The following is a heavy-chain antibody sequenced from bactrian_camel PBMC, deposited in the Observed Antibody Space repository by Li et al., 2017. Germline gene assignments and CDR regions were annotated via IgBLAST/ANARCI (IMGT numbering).Heavy chain of an antibody. J-gene: IGHJ4*01. CDR2: FCNDGTT. V-gene: IGHV3S57*01. Sequence: HVQLVESGGGSVQAGGSLRLSCIYVSGYCMGWFRQAPGKEREVVAAFCNDGTTSYADSVKGRFTISKDNAKNTLYLQMDNLKPEDTATYYCAAEARGSRPFGLAWTDPEEYTRWGRGTQVTVS. CDR1: SGYC. CDR3: AAEARGSRPFGLAWTDPEEYTR. D-gene: IGHD1*01.